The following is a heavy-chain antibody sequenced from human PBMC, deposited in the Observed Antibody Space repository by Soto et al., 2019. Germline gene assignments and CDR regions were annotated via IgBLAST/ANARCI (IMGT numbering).Heavy chain of an antibody. J-gene: IGHJ4*02. Sequence: GASVKVSCKASGYTFTSYAMHWVRQAPGQRLEWMGWINAGNGNTKYSQKFQGRVTITRDTSASTAYMELSSLRSEDTAVYYCARGYYGSGSPQPFPYWGQGTLVNVCS. CDR1: GYTFTSYA. V-gene: IGHV1-3*01. D-gene: IGHD3-10*01. CDR2: INAGNGNT. CDR3: ARGYYGSGSPQPFPY.